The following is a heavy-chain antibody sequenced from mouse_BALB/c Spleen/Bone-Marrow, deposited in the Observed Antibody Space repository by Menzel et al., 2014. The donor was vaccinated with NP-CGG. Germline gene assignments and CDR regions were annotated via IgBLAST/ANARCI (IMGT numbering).Heavy chain of an antibody. CDR3: SYGNFAMDY. Sequence: EVQLQQSGAELVRSGASVKLSCTASGFNIKDYYMHWVKQRPEQGLEWIGWIDPENGDTEYAPKFQGKATMTADTSSNTAYLQLSSLTSEXXXXXXXSYGNFAMDYWGQGTSVTVSS. V-gene: IGHV14-4*02. J-gene: IGHJ4*01. CDR2: IDPENGDT. CDR1: GFNIKDYY. D-gene: IGHD2-1*01.